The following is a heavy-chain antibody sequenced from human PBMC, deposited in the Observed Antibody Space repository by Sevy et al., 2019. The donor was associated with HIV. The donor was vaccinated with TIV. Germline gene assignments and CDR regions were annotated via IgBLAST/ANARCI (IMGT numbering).Heavy chain of an antibody. CDR3: ARPYGSGSWEAFDL. Sequence: GGSLRLSCAASGFTFSTYPMNWVRQAPGKGLEWVSSISFSSNYIYYADSVKGRFTIFGDNAKNSVYLQMNSLRVEDTAVYYCARPYGSGSWEAFDLWGQGTLVTVSS. CDR2: ISFSSNYI. D-gene: IGHD3-10*01. CDR1: GFTFSTYP. V-gene: IGHV3-21*01. J-gene: IGHJ3*01.